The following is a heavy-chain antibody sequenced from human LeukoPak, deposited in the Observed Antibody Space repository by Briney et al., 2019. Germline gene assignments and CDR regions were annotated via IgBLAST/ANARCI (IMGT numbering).Heavy chain of an antibody. D-gene: IGHD5-18*01. V-gene: IGHV3-7*01. CDR3: ARASDTAMAPRRYYFDY. J-gene: IGHJ4*01. Sequence: GGSLRVCCAASGFCFSTYRVGLVRQAPGKGLARVVNINQDGSEKYYVESVKGRFTISRDNAKNSLYLQMNSLRAEDTAVYYCARASDTAMAPRRYYFDYWGQGTLVTGSS. CDR2: INQDGSEK. CDR1: GFCFSTYR.